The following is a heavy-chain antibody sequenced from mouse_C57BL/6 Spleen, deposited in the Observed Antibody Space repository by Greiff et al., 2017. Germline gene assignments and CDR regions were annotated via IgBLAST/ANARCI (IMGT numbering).Heavy chain of an antibody. V-gene: IGHV1-15*01. CDR1: GYTFTDYE. CDR2: IDPETGGT. CDR3: TRGKRVMDY. J-gene: IGHJ4*01. Sequence: VKVVESGAELVRPGASVTLSCKASGYTFTDYEMHWVKQTPVHGLEWIGAIDPETGGTAYNQKFKGKAILTADKSSSTAYMELRSLTSEDSAVYYCTRGKRVMDYWGQGTSVTVSS. D-gene: IGHD2-1*01.